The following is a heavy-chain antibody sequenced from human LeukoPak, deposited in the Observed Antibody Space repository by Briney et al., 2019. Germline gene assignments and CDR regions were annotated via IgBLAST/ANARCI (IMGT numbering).Heavy chain of an antibody. Sequence: GGSLRLSCAVSGDTFSAYWMAWVRQSPGKGLEWVAEINEDGSVKYYVDSMKGRFTISRDKAKNSLYLQMNSLGAEDTAVYYCAKVPRDSDCYWGQGTLVTVSS. CDR2: INEDGSVK. CDR3: AKVPRDSDCY. J-gene: IGHJ4*02. D-gene: IGHD2-21*02. CDR1: GDTFSAYW. V-gene: IGHV3-7*01.